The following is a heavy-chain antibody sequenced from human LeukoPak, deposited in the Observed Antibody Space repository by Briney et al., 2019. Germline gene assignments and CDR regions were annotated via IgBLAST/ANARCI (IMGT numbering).Heavy chain of an antibody. CDR2: IYPGDSDT. CDR1: GYSFTSYW. V-gene: IGHV5-51*01. D-gene: IGHD6-13*01. CDR3: ARAIAAAGTANWFDP. Sequence: GESLKISCKGSGYSFTSYWIGWVRQMPGKGLEWMGIIYPGDSDTRYSPSFQGQVTISADKSISTAYLQWSSLKASDTAMYYCARAIAAAGTANWFDPWGRGTLVTVSS. J-gene: IGHJ5*02.